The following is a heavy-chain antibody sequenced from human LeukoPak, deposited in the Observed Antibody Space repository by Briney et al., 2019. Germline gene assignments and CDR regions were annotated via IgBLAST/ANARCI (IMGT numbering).Heavy chain of an antibody. CDR1: GGSISSSSYY. V-gene: IGHV4-39*02. CDR2: IYYSGST. J-gene: IGHJ4*02. D-gene: IGHD5-12*01. Sequence: SETLSLTCTVSGGSISSSSYYWGWIRQPPGKGLEWIGSIYYSGSTYYNPSLKSRVTISVDTSKNQFSLQLNSVTPEDTAVYYCARDRGGYTVGYFDYWGQGTLVTVSS. CDR3: ARDRGGYTVGYFDY.